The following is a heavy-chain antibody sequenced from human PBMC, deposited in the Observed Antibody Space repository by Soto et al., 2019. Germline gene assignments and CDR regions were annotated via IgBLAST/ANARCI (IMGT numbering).Heavy chain of an antibody. CDR1: GFTFSSYA. CDR3: AREYYYGSGSPGYYYYGMDV. D-gene: IGHD3-10*01. CDR2: ISYDGSNK. V-gene: IGHV3-30-3*01. Sequence: QVQLVESGGGVVQPGRSLRLSCAASGFTFSSYAMHWVRQAPGKGLEWVAVISYDGSNKYYADSVKGRFTISRDNSKNTLYLQMNSLRAEDTAVYYCAREYYYGSGSPGYYYYGMDVWGQGTTVTVSS. J-gene: IGHJ6*02.